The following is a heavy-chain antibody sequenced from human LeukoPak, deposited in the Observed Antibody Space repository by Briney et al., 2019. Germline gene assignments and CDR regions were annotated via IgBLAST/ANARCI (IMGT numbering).Heavy chain of an antibody. J-gene: IGHJ3*02. Sequence: GASVKVSCKASGYTFTGYYMHWVRQAPGQGLEWMGWINPNSGGTNYAQKFQGRVTMTRDTSISTAYMELSRLRSDDTAVYYCARIAAAEVDAFDIWGQGTMVTVSS. D-gene: IGHD6-13*01. CDR1: GYTFTGYY. CDR2: INPNSGGT. V-gene: IGHV1-2*02. CDR3: ARIAAAEVDAFDI.